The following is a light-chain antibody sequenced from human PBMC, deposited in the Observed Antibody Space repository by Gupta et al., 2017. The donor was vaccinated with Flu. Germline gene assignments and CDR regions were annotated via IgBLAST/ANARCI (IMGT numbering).Light chain of an antibody. CDR2: GAY. Sequence: EFVLTQSPGTLSLSPGERATLYCRASQSGSTNYLAWYQEKPGEPPRLLIHGAYNRATGIPDRCISSGAGTDVTPTISSLGPEEVAGDYCQMYGTPPRTFGQGTKLDIK. J-gene: IGKJ2*02. CDR1: QSGSTNY. V-gene: IGKV3-20*01. CDR3: QMYGTPPRT.